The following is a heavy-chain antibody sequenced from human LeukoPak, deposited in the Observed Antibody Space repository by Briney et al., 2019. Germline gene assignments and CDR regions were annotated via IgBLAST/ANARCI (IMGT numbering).Heavy chain of an antibody. CDR1: GFTLSSYA. J-gene: IGHJ6*03. CDR3: ARDQEGSYFGLVYYYYYMDV. D-gene: IGHD3-10*01. Sequence: GGSLRLSCAASGFTLSSYAMSWVRQAPGQGLEWAAVISYDGSNKYYADSVKGRFTISRDNSKNTLYLQMNSLRAEDTAVYYCARDQEGSYFGLVYYYYYMDVWGKGTTVTVSS. CDR2: ISYDGSNK. V-gene: IGHV3-30*04.